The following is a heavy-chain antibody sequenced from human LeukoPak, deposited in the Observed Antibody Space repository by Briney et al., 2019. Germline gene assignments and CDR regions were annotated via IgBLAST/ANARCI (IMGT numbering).Heavy chain of an antibody. J-gene: IGHJ5*02. V-gene: IGHV1-2*02. D-gene: IGHD3-3*01. CDR3: ARADFIDAGPYLIGP. Sequence: ASVKVSCKTSGYSFTDYYIHWVRQAPGQRLEWMAWINTKTGRTSSARKFQGRVTMTRDPSITTVYMDMAWLTSDDTAIDFCARADFIDAGPYLIGPWGQGTLVTVSS. CDR1: GYSFTDYY. CDR2: INTKTGRT.